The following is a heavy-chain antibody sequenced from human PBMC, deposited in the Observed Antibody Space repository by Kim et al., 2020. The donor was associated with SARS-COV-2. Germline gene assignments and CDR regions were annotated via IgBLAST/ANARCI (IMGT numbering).Heavy chain of an antibody. J-gene: IGHJ4*02. CDR3: ARGKDYGYYFDY. V-gene: IGHV4-59*09. D-gene: IGHD4-17*01. Sequence: NYNPSLTSRVTISVDTSKNQFSLKLSSVTAADTAVYYCARGKDYGYYFDYWGQGTLVTVSS.